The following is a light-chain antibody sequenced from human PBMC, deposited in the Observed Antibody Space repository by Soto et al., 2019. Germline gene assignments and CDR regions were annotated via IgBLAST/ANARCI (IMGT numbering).Light chain of an antibody. CDR2: WAS. Sequence: DIVMTQSPESLAVSLGERATIKCESSQTVFFSTSNKNYLACYQQRTGQPPKLLIYWASIRESGVPDRFSGSGSGTHFTLTIDILHAEDVAVYYCQQYYNFPRTLAQGTKLEIK. V-gene: IGKV4-1*01. CDR1: QTVFFSTSNKNY. J-gene: IGKJ1*01. CDR3: QQYYNFPRT.